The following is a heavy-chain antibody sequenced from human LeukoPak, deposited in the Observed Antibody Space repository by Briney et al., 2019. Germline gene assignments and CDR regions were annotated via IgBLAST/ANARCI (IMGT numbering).Heavy chain of an antibody. D-gene: IGHD6-13*01. CDR1: GFTFSSYG. J-gene: IGHJ6*02. CDR2: ISYDGSNK. V-gene: IGHV3-30*03. Sequence: QPGGSLRLSCAASGFTFSSYGMHWVRQAPGKGLEWVAVISYDGSNKYYADSVKGRFTISRDNSKNTLYLQMNSLRAEDTAVYYCARKHDGSWYGGMDVWGQGTTVTVSS. CDR3: ARKHDGSWYGGMDV.